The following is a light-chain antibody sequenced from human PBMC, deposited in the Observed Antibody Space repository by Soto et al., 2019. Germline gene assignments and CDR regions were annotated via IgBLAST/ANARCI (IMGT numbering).Light chain of an antibody. J-gene: IGLJ2*01. Sequence: QSALTQPASVSGSPGQSITISCTGTSSDVGGYNYVSWYQQHPGKAPKLMIYDVSNRPSGVSNRFSGSKSGSTASLTISGLQTEDDDDYYCSSYTSSSTRLFGGGTKLTVL. V-gene: IGLV2-14*01. CDR1: SSDVGGYNY. CDR3: SSYTSSSTRL. CDR2: DVS.